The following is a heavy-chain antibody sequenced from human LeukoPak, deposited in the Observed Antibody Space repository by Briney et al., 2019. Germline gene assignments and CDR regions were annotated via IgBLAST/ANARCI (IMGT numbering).Heavy chain of an antibody. J-gene: IGHJ4*02. D-gene: IGHD3-10*01. CDR2: IKQDGGET. V-gene: IGHV3-7*01. CDR1: GFTLSNYW. CDR3: ARGIRDYYGSGSYYRPYYFDY. Sequence: GGSLRLSCAASGFTLSNYWMTWVRQAPGRGLEWVGNIKQDGGETYYVDSVKGRFTISRDNAKNSLYLQMNSLRAEDTAVYYCARGIRDYYGSGSYYRPYYFDYWGQGTLVTVSS.